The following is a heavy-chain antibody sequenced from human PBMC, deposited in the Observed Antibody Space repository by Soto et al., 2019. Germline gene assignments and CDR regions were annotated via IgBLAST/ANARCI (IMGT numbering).Heavy chain of an antibody. D-gene: IGHD1-1*01. V-gene: IGHV3-33*01. J-gene: IGHJ6*02. CDR1: GFTFSSYG. Sequence: QVQLVESGGGVVQPGRSLRLSCAASGFTFSSYGMHWVRQAPGKGLEWVAVIWYDGSNKYYADSVKGRFTISRDNSKNALYLQMNRLRAEDTAVYYCGSGTYYYFGMDVWGQGTTVTVSS. CDR2: IWYDGSNK. CDR3: GSGTYYYFGMDV.